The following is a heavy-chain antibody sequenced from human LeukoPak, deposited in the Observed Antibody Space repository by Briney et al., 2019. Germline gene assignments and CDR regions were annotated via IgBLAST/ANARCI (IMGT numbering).Heavy chain of an antibody. CDR2: INPRDSGT. CDR1: GYTFTSYF. V-gene: IGHV1-46*01. J-gene: IGHJ6*02. CDR3: ARGLRAGGMDV. Sequence: GASVKVSCKASGYTFTSYFMHWVRQAPGQGLEWMGIINPRDSGTSYAQKFEGRVTMTRDTSTNTVHMDLSSLRSEDTAVYYCARGLRAGGMDVWGQGTTVTVSS.